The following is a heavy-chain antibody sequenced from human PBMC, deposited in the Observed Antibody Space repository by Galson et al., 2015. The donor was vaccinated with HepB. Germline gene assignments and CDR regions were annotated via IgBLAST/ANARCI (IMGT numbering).Heavy chain of an antibody. Sequence: SLRLSCAASGFTFRSYIMHWVRQAPGKGLEWVSSITGGANYINYADSVKGRFTISRDNARNSLFLQMNSLGADDTAVYYCARVRDGLALDAFDIWAKGQWSPSRQ. D-gene: IGHD4-17*01. J-gene: IGHJ3*02. V-gene: IGHV3-21*01. CDR1: GFTFRSYI. CDR2: ITGGANYI. CDR3: ARVRDGLALDAFDI.